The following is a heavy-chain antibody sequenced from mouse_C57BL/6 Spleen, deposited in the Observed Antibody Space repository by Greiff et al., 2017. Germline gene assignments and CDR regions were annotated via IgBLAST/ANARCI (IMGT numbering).Heavy chain of an antibody. CDR1: GFTFSSYG. V-gene: IGHV5-6*01. CDR3: ARQGGLRGSYYYAMDY. CDR2: ISSGGSYT. Sequence: EVQLVESGGDLVKPGGSLKLSCAASGFTFSSYGMSWVRQTPDKRLEWVATISSGGSYTYYPDSVKGRFTISRDNAKNTLYLQMSSLKSEDTAMYYCARQGGLRGSYYYAMDYWGQGTSVTVSS. D-gene: IGHD2-4*01. J-gene: IGHJ4*01.